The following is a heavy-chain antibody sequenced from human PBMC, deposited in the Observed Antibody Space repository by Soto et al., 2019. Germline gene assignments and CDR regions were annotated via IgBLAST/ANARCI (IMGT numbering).Heavy chain of an antibody. CDR1: GFTFSSYS. Sequence: GGSLRLSCAASGFTFSSYSMNWVRQAPGKGLEWVSYISSSSSTIYYTDSVKGRFTISRDNAKNSLYLQMNSLRAEDTAVYYCARDRELELRGVAPRGNWFDPWGQGTLVTVSS. CDR3: ARDRELELRGVAPRGNWFDP. J-gene: IGHJ5*02. D-gene: IGHD1-7*01. CDR2: ISSSSSTI. V-gene: IGHV3-48*01.